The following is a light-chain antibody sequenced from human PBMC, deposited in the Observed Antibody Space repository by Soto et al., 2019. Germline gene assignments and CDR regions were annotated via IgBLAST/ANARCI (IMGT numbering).Light chain of an antibody. CDR2: SNN. J-gene: IGLJ1*01. CDR1: SSNIGSNT. CDR3: AAWDGSLNGPYV. Sequence: QSVLTQPPSASGTPGQRVTISCSGSSSNIGSNTVNWYQQLPGTAPKLLIYSNNQRPSGVPDRFSGSKSGTSASLAISGLQSEDEADYYCAAWDGSLNGPYVFGNGTKVTVL. V-gene: IGLV1-44*01.